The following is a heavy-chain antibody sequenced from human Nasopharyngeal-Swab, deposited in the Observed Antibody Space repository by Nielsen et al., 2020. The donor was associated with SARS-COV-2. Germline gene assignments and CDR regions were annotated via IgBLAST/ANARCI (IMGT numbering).Heavy chain of an antibody. V-gene: IGHV4-59*11. CDR1: GVSITSQY. D-gene: IGHD3-9*01. CDR2: ISHNSGT. J-gene: IGHJ4*02. CDR3: ARVTYDILTGYSRIDY. Sequence: SETLSLTCTVSGVSITSQYWSWIRQPPGKGLEWIGYISHNSGTSYNPSLKSRVTMFMDTSKNQFSLRLRSLTAADTAVYYCARVTYDILTGYSRIDYWGQGTLVTVSS.